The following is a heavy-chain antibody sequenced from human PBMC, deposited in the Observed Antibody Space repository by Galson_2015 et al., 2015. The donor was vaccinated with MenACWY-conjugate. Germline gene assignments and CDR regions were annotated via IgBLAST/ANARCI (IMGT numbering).Heavy chain of an antibody. CDR3: ARDKVIPLGDYTYDYYGMDV. V-gene: IGHV6-1*01. D-gene: IGHD3-16*01. CDR1: GDSVSSNSAA. J-gene: IGHJ6*02. Sequence: CAISGDSVSSNSAAWTWIRQSPTRGLEWLGRTYYRSRWYNDYAVSVKSRITVNADTSKNQFSLQLKSVTPEDTAVYYCARDKVIPLGDYTYDYYGMDVWGQGTTVTVSS. CDR2: TYYRSRWYN.